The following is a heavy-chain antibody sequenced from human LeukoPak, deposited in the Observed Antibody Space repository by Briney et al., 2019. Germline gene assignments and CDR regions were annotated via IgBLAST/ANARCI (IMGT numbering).Heavy chain of an antibody. D-gene: IGHD1-1*01. CDR1: GFTFSTYA. V-gene: IGHV3-30*02. CDR3: AEDQKLQPFDY. J-gene: IGHJ4*02. CDR2: IRYDGSNK. Sequence: GGSLRLSCAASGFTFSTYAVSWVRQAPGKGLEWVAFIRYDGSNKYYADSVKGRFTISRDNSKNTLYLQMNSLRPEDTSVYYCAEDQKLQPFDYWGQGTLVTVSS.